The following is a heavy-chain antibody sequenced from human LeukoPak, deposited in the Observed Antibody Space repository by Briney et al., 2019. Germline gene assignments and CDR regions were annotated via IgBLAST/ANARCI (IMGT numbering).Heavy chain of an antibody. J-gene: IGHJ4*02. CDR1: GGSISSYY. Sequence: SETLSLTCTVSGGSISSYYWSWIRQPPGKGLEWIGYIYYSGSTNYNPSLKSRVTISVVTSKNQFSLKLSSVTAADTAVYYCARFDGYNANYFDYWGQGTLVTVSS. D-gene: IGHD5-24*01. CDR3: ARFDGYNANYFDY. V-gene: IGHV4-59*01. CDR2: IYYSGST.